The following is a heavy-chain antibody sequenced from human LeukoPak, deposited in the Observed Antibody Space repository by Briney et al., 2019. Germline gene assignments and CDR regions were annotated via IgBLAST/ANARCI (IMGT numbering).Heavy chain of an antibody. D-gene: IGHD2-2*01. V-gene: IGHV4-59*04. CDR1: GGSISSYY. CDR2: IYYSGST. CDR3: ARSSTSPGAYYYYYMDV. Sequence: PSETLSLTCTVSGGSISSYYWSWIRQPPGKGLEWIGYIYYSGSTYYNPSLKSRVTISVDTSKNQFSLKLSSVTAADTAVYYCARSSTSPGAYYYYYMDVWGKGTTVTVSS. J-gene: IGHJ6*03.